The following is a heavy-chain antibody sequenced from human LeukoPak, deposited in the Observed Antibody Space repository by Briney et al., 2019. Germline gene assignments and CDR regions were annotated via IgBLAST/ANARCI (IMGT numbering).Heavy chain of an antibody. Sequence: PSETLSLTCTVSGGSISSGGYYWSWIRQPPGKGLEWIGYIYHSGSTYYNPSLKSRVTISVDRSKNQFSLKLSSVTAADTAVYYCARVPIMVNRSWDTDGHHYYMDVWGKGTTVTVSS. CDR2: IYHSGST. D-gene: IGHD3-16*02. CDR3: ARVPIMVNRSWDTDGHHYYMDV. J-gene: IGHJ6*03. CDR1: GGSISSGGYY. V-gene: IGHV4-30-2*01.